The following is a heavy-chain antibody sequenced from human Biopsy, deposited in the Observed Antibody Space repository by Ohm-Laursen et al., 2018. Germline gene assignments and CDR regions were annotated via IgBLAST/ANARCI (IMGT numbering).Heavy chain of an antibody. J-gene: IGHJ4*02. CDR1: GVYISDYY. CDR3: ASRGLVMASDYYFDD. V-gene: IGHV4-59*08. Sequence: SDTLSLTCSVSGVYISDYYWSWIRQPPGRGLEWVGSIYYSGSTNYNPSLKSRVTISADTSKNQLSLHLTSVTAADTAVYYCASRGLVMASDYYFDDWGQGTLVTVSS. D-gene: IGHD3/OR15-3a*01. CDR2: IYYSGST.